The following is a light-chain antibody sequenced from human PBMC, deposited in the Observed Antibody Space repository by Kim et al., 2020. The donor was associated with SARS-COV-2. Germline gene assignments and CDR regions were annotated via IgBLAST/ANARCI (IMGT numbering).Light chain of an antibody. CDR3: QAWDSTTTV. CDR2: QDT. V-gene: IGLV3-1*01. CDR1: RLGNKY. Sequence: SVSPGQTASITCSGDRLGNKYVCWYQQKPGLSPVVVIYQDTQRPSGIPERFSGSNSGNTATLTISGTQAMDEADYYCQAWDSTTTVFGGGTQLTVL. J-gene: IGLJ2*01.